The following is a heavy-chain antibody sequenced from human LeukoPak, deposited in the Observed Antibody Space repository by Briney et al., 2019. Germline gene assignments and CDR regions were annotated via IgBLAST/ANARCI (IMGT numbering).Heavy chain of an antibody. V-gene: IGHV5-51*01. D-gene: IGHD3-9*01. CDR2: IYPGDSDT. CDR1: GYSFTSYW. J-gene: IGHJ3*02. Sequence: GESLKISCKGPGYSFTSYWIGWVRQMPGKGLEWMGIIYPGDSDTRYSPSFQGQVTISADKSISTAYLQWSSLKASDTAMYYCARPTGYYISLDAFDIWGQGTMVTVSS. CDR3: ARPTGYYISLDAFDI.